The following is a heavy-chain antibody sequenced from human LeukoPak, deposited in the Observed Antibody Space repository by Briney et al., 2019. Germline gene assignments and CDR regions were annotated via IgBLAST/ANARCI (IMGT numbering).Heavy chain of an antibody. D-gene: IGHD3-3*01. CDR1: GYTLTELS. Sequence: ASVKVSCKVSGYTLTELSMHWVRQAPGKGLEGMGGFDPEDGEAIYAQKFQGRVTMTEDTSTDTAYMELSSLRSEDTAVYYCATKALADFWSGYSLGYWGQGTLVTVSS. J-gene: IGHJ4*02. V-gene: IGHV1-24*01. CDR2: FDPEDGEA. CDR3: ATKALADFWSGYSLGY.